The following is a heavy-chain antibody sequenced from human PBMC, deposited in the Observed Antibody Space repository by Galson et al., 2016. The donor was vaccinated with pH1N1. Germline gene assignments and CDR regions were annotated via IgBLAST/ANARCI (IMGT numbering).Heavy chain of an antibody. CDR3: AKVSFSGASDFYDH. CDR1: GFSISSGHY. CDR2: IYHNNGPA. Sequence: ETLSLTCDVSGFSISSGHYWGWIRQSPGKGLEWIGNIYHNNGPAYYDPSLRDRVTMSVDTSKNQFTLKLSSVTAADTAMYYCAKVSFSGASDFYDHWGRGILVIVSS. V-gene: IGHV4-38-2*01. J-gene: IGHJ4*02. D-gene: IGHD3-10*01.